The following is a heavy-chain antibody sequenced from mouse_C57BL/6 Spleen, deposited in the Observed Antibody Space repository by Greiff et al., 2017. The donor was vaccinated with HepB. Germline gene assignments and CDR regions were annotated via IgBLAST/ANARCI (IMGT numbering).Heavy chain of an antibody. J-gene: IGHJ1*03. CDR3: TRESNFWYFDV. CDR1: GFTFSSYA. V-gene: IGHV5-9-1*02. Sequence: EVNVVESGEGLVKPGGSLKLSCAASGFTFSSYAMSWVRQTPEKRLEWVAYISSGGDYIYYADTVKGRFTISRDNARNTLYLQMSSLKSEDTAMYYCTRESNFWYFDVWGTGTTVTVSS. D-gene: IGHD2-5*01. CDR2: ISSGGDYI.